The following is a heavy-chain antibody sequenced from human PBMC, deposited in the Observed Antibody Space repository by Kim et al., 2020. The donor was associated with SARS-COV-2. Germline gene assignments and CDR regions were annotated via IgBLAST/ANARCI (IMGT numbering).Heavy chain of an antibody. CDR2: ISGSGGST. CDR1: GFTFSSYA. D-gene: IGHD3-22*01. CDR3: AKRITMIVVAPGGWFDP. Sequence: GGSLRLSCAASGFTFSSYAMSWVRQAPGKGLEWVSAISGSGGSTYYADSVKGRFTISRDNSKNTLYLQMNSLRAEDTAVYYCAKRITMIVVAPGGWFDPWGQGTLVTVSS. V-gene: IGHV3-23*01. J-gene: IGHJ5*02.